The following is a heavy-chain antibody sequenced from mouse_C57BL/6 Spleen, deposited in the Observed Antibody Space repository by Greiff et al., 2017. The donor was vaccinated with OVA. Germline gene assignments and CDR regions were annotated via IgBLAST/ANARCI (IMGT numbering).Heavy chain of an antibody. CDR1: GYTFTSYW. V-gene: IGHV1-59*01. CDR3: ATGGDYDVAY. J-gene: IGHJ3*01. D-gene: IGHD2-4*01. Sequence: QVQLQKPGAELVRPGTSVKLSCKASGYTFTSYWMHWVKQRPRQGLEWIGVIDPSDSYTNYNQKFKGKATLTVDTSSSTAYMQLSSLTSEDSAVYYCATGGDYDVAYWGQGTLVTVSA. CDR2: IDPSDSYT.